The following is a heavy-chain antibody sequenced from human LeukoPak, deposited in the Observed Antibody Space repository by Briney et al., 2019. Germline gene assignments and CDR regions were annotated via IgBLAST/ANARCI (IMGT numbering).Heavy chain of an antibody. Sequence: GGSLRLSCAASGFTFSSYWMHWVRQAPGKGLVWVSRINTDGSSTSYADSVKGRFTISRDNAKNTLYLQMNSLRAEDTAVYYCARKDRGSPFRAPDFDYWGQGTLVTVSS. CDR1: GFTFSSYW. CDR3: ARKDRGSPFRAPDFDY. D-gene: IGHD1-26*01. V-gene: IGHV3-74*01. J-gene: IGHJ4*02. CDR2: INTDGSST.